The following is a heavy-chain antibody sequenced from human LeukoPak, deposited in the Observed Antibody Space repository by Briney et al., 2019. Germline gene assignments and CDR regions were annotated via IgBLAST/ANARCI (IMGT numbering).Heavy chain of an antibody. CDR3: ARDNWNYTGNWFDP. J-gene: IGHJ5*02. CDR2: IWYDGSNK. CDR1: GFTFSSYG. D-gene: IGHD1-7*01. V-gene: IGHV3-33*01. Sequence: GGSLRLSCAASGFTFSSYGIHWVRQAPGKGLEWVAVIWYDGSNKYYADSVKGRFTISRDNSKNTLYLQMNSLRAEDTAVYYCARDNWNYTGNWFDPWGQGTLVTVSS.